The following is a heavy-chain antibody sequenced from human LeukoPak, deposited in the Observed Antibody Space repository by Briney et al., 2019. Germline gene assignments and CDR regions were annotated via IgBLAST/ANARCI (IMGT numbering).Heavy chain of an antibody. V-gene: IGHV3-30*02. CDR1: GFSFITYG. J-gene: IGHJ6*03. Sequence: HPGGSLRLSCAEFGFSFITYGMHWVRQAPGKGLEWVAFMSNDGSDKLYRDSVKGRFTISRDKSKNTLYLQMTRLRDDDTAVYFCAKGLSGSYYYYMDVWGKGTTVTVSS. D-gene: IGHD1-26*01. CDR3: AKGLSGSYYYYMDV. CDR2: MSNDGSDK.